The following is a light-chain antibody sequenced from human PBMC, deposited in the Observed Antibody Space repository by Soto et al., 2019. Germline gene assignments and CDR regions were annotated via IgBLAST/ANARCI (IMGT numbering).Light chain of an antibody. Sequence: EIVLTQSPGTLSLSPGERGTLSCRASQSVSSNFLAWYQEKPGQAPRLLIYGASSRASGIPDRFSGSGSGTDFTLTISGLEPEDFAVYYCRQYGRSLGFAVGGGTKVDIK. CDR2: GAS. V-gene: IGKV3-20*01. CDR3: RQYGRSLGFA. CDR1: QSVSSNF. J-gene: IGKJ4*01.